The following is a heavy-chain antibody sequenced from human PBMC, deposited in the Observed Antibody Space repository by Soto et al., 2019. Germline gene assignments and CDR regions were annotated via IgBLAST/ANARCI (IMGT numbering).Heavy chain of an antibody. J-gene: IGHJ2*01. CDR2: IGGSGTST. V-gene: IGHV3-23*01. CDR1: GFTFSSYA. Sequence: EMQLLESGGGLVQPGGSLRLSCAASGFTFSSYAMSWVRQAPGKGLEWVSSIGGSGTSTYYADSVNGRFTISRDKSKNXLYLQMNSLRAEDTAVYYCAKKKYHYDSSGYIPRDYWYFELWGRGTLVTVSS. CDR3: AKKKYHYDSSGYIPRDYWYFEL. D-gene: IGHD3-22*01.